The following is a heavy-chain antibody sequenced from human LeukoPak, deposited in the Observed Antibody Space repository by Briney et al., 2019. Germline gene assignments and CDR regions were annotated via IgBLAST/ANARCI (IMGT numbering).Heavy chain of an antibody. CDR2: IYSGGST. CDR3: ARDYGSSSWYG. V-gene: IGHV3-66*01. CDR1: GFTVSSNY. Sequence: PRGSLRLSCAASGFTVSSNYMSWVRQAPGKGLEWVSVIYSGGSTYYADSVKGRFTISRDNSKNTLYLQMNSLRAEDTAVYYCARDYGSSSWYGWGQGTLVTVSS. D-gene: IGHD6-13*01. J-gene: IGHJ4*02.